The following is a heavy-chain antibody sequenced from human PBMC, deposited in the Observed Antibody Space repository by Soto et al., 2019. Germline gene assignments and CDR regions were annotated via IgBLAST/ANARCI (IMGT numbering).Heavy chain of an antibody. CDR1: GGPISSSNW. Sequence: PAETLSLTCAVSGGPISSSNWWSLVRQPPGKRLEGGGEIYHSGSTNYNPSLKSRVTISVDKSKNQFSLQLSSLTAADTAVYYCARLTGIAAAGTHYYYYYGMDVWGQGTTVTVSS. D-gene: IGHD6-13*01. CDR3: ARLTGIAAAGTHYYYYYGMDV. CDR2: IYHSGST. J-gene: IGHJ6*02. V-gene: IGHV4-4*02.